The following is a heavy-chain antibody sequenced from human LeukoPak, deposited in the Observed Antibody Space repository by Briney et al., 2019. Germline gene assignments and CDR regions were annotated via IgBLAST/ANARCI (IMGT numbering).Heavy chain of an antibody. J-gene: IGHJ4*02. CDR1: VDTFTGYY. V-gene: IGHV1-2*02. CDR3: ARDRAGSGYFNFDY. CDR2: INPNSGGT. Sequence: ASVKVSCKASVDTFTGYYMHWVRQAPGQGLEWMGWINPNSGGTNYAQKFQGRVTMTRDTSISTAYMELRRLRSDDTAVYYCARDRAGSGYFNFDYWGQGTLVTVSS. D-gene: IGHD3-22*01.